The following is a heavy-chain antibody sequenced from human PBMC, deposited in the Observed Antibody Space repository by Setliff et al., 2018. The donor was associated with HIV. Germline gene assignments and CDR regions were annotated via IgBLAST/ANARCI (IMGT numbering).Heavy chain of an antibody. V-gene: IGHV4-39*01. CDR3: ARRGIAAAGSDS. Sequence: LSLTCTVSGGSISSNSYYWGWFRQPPGKGLEWIGSIYYSGSTYYTPSLKSRVTISVDTSQNQFSLKLNSVTAADTAVYYCARRGIAAAGSDSWGQRTLVTVSS. D-gene: IGHD6-13*01. J-gene: IGHJ4*02. CDR1: GGSISSNSYY. CDR2: IYYSGST.